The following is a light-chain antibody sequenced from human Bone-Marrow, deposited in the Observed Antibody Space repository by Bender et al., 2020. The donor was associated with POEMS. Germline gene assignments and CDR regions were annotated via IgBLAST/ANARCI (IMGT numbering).Light chain of an antibody. J-gene: IGLJ3*02. CDR1: SGTITSNY. V-gene: IGLV6-57*04. CDR3: QSYDTNSHEV. CDR2: ADD. Sequence: FILTQPLSVSESPGKTVTISCTRSSGTITSNYVQWYRQRPGGAPTTVIYADDQRPSGVPDRFSGSIDSSSNSASLTVSGLSTEDEADFYCQSYDTNSHEVFGGGTKLTVL.